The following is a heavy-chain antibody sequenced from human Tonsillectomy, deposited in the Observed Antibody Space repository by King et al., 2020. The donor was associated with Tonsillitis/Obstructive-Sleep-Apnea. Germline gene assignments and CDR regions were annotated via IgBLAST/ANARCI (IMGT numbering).Heavy chain of an antibody. Sequence: HVQLPQWGAGLLKPSETLSLTCAVYGESFSGHYWSWIRQPPGKGLEWIGEINHSGSTNYNPSLKSRVTISVDRSKNQFSLNLSSVTAADTAVYYCARRHSVTVVPFDYWGQGTLVTVSS. J-gene: IGHJ4*02. V-gene: IGHV4-34*01. CDR1: GESFSGHY. D-gene: IGHD1-20*01. CDR3: ARRHSVTVVPFDY. CDR2: INHSGST.